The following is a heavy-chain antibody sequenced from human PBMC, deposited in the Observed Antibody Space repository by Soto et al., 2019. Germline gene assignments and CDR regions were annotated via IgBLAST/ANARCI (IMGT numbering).Heavy chain of an antibody. Sequence: QVQLVESGGGVVQPGRSLRLSWAASGFTFSSYGMHWVRQAPGKGLEWVAVISYDGSNKYYADFVKGRFTISRDNSKNTLYLQMNSLRAEDTAVYYCAKESKQLAYYYYYGMDVWGQGTTVTVSS. J-gene: IGHJ6*02. D-gene: IGHD6-13*01. V-gene: IGHV3-30*18. CDR3: AKESKQLAYYYYYGMDV. CDR1: GFTFSSYG. CDR2: ISYDGSNK.